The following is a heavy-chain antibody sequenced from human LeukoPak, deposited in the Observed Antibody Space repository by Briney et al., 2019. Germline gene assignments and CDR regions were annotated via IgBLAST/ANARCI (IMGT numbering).Heavy chain of an antibody. CDR1: GFTFSSYG. V-gene: IGHV3-33*06. Sequence: GGSLRLSCAASGFTFSSYGMHWVRQAPGKGLEWVAVIWYDGSNKYYADSVKGQFTISRDNSKNTLYLQMNSLRAEDTAVYYCAQGSEGFDYWGQGTLVTVSS. CDR2: IWYDGSNK. J-gene: IGHJ4*02. CDR3: AQGSEGFDY.